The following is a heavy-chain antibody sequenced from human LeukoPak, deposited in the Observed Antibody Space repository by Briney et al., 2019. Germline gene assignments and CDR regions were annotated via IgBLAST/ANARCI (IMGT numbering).Heavy chain of an antibody. D-gene: IGHD3-22*01. CDR2: IYYSGST. V-gene: IGHV4-39*02. J-gene: IGHJ4*02. Sequence: KSSETLSLTCTVSGGSISSDYWGWIRQPPGKGLEWIGNIYYSGSTYYNPSLESRVTISVDTSKNQFSLKLSSVTAADTAVYYCAREGYYDSSGYYSLDYWGQGTLVTVSS. CDR3: AREGYYDSSGYYSLDY. CDR1: GGSISSDY.